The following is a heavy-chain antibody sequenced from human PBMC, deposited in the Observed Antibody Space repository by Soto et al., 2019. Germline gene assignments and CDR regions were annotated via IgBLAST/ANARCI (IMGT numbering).Heavy chain of an antibody. Sequence: GESLKISCKGSGYTFANSWIGWVRQMPGKGLEWMGLIYPRDSDIRYGPSFQGQVIISADKSITTAYLHWSSLTASATATYYCVRPPDNWSRFGTWGQGSLVSVAS. CDR1: GYTFANSW. CDR2: IYPRDSDI. J-gene: IGHJ5*02. CDR3: VRPPDNWSRFGT. D-gene: IGHD3-3*01. V-gene: IGHV5-51*01.